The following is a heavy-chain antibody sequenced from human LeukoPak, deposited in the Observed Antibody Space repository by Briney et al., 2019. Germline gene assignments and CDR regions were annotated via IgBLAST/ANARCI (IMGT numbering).Heavy chain of an antibody. CDR3: ARYVGEKTAFDI. V-gene: IGHV4-59*01. D-gene: IGHD3-10*01. Sequence: SETLSLTCTVSGGSLSSYYWSRIRQPPGRGLEWIGYIYYSGTTNYNPSLKSRVTISVDTSKNQFSLKLSSVTAVDTAVYYCARYVGEKTAFDIWGQGTMVTVSS. J-gene: IGHJ3*02. CDR1: GGSLSSYY. CDR2: IYYSGTT.